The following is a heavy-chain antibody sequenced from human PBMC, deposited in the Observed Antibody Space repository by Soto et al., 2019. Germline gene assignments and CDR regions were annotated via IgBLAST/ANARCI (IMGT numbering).Heavy chain of an antibody. CDR2: ISWNSGSI. D-gene: IGHD2-15*01. J-gene: IGHJ5*02. V-gene: IGHV3-9*01. CDR3: AKDQTFDGGSYPHWFDP. CDR1: GFTFDDYA. Sequence: GGSLRLSCAASGFTFDDYAMHWVRQAPGKGLEWVSGISWNSGSIGYADSVKGRFTISRDNAKNSLYLQMNSLRAEDTALYYCAKDQTFDGGSYPHWFDPWGQGTLVTVSS.